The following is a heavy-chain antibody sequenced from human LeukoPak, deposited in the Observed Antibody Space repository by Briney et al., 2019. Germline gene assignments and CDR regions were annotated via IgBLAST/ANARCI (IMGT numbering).Heavy chain of an antibody. CDR1: GYTFNIYG. V-gene: IGHV1-18*01. CDR3: ARGNRYGSGSSYYKNYYYYYYYMDV. CDR2: ISTYNGNT. J-gene: IGHJ6*03. D-gene: IGHD3-10*01. Sequence: ASVKVSCKASGYTFNIYGIIWVRQAPGQGLEWVGWISTYNGNTNYAPNIQDRVTMTTDTSTSTAYMELSSLRSEDTAVYYCARGNRYGSGSSYYKNYYYYYYYMDVWGKGTTVTISS.